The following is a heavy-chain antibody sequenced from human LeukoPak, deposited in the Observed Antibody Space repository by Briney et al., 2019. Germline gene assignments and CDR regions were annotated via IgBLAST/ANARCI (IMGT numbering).Heavy chain of an antibody. J-gene: IGHJ4*02. D-gene: IGHD5-18*01. V-gene: IGHV3-11*05. CDR3: ARDRLQYSYGYDY. Sequence: GGSLRLSCAASGFTFSDFYMSWIRQAPGKGLEWVSYISSTGSYTDYADSVKGRFTISRDNAKNSLYPQMNSLRAEDTAVYYCARDRLQYSYGYDYWGQGTLVTVSS. CDR2: ISSTGSYT. CDR1: GFTFSDFY.